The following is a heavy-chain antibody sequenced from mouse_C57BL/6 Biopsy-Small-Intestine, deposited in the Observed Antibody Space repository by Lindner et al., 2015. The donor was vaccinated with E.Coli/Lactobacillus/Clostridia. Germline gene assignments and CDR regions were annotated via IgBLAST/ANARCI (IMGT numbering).Heavy chain of an antibody. CDR3: TPLRGYSWYFDV. J-gene: IGHJ1*03. CDR1: GYTFTGYW. D-gene: IGHD2-3*01. Sequence: LQESGAELMKPGASVKLSCKATGYTFTGYWIEWVKQRPGHGLEWIGEILPGIGNTNYNEKFKGKAILTADKSSSTAYMELRSLTSEDSAVYYCTPLRGYSWYFDVWGTGTTVTVSS. V-gene: IGHV1-9*01. CDR2: ILPGIGNT.